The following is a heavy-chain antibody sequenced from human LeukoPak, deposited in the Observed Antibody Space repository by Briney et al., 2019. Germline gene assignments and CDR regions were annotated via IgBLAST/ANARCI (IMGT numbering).Heavy chain of an antibody. CDR1: GGSISSYY. Sequence: SETLSLTCTVPGGSISSYYWSWIRQPPGKGLEWIGYISKSGNTNYSPSLKSRVTILGDTSRNQFFLKLSSVTAADTAVYYCARARYVNSFYAFDIWGQGTMVTVSS. D-gene: IGHD3-9*01. J-gene: IGHJ3*02. V-gene: IGHV4-59*01. CDR3: ARARYVNSFYAFDI. CDR2: ISKSGNT.